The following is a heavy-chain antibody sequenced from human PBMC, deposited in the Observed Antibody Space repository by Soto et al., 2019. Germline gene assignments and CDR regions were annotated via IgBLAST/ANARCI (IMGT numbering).Heavy chain of an antibody. CDR2: IIPIFGTA. D-gene: IGHD2-15*01. J-gene: IGHJ5*02. CDR3: ASWPYRRDGYSSGGWFDL. CDR1: GGTFSSYA. Sequence: SVKVSCKASGGTFSSYAISWVRQAPGQGLEWMGGIIPIFGTANYAQKFQGRVTITADESTSTAYMELSSLRSEDTAVYYCASWPYRRDGYSSGGWFDLWGQGTLVTVSS. V-gene: IGHV1-69*13.